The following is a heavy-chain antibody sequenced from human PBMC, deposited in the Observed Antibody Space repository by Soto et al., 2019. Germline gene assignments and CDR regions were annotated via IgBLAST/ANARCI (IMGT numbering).Heavy chain of an antibody. CDR1: GGSISSGGYS. CDR3: ARGASP. Sequence: QLQLQESGSGLVKPSQTLSLTCAVSGGSISSGGYSWGWIRQPPGKGLEWIGYIYPSVSTYYNPSPQERGTISGDRAKNQFPPELSFGAAREHAGDFCARGASPGGQGTLVTVSS. CDR2: IYPSVST. J-gene: IGHJ4*02. V-gene: IGHV4-30-2*01. D-gene: IGHD3-16*01.